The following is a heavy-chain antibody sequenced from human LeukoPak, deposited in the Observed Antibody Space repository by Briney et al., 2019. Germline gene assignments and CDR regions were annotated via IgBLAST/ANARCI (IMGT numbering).Heavy chain of an antibody. V-gene: IGHV1-8*01. Sequence: ASVKVSCKASGYTFTSYDINWVRQATGQGLEWMGWMNPNSGNTGYAQKFQGRVTMTRNTSISTAYMELSSLRSEDTAVYYCARDLEGIAVAGTYYYYYGMDVWGQGTTVTVSS. J-gene: IGHJ6*02. CDR1: GYTFTSYD. D-gene: IGHD6-19*01. CDR3: ARDLEGIAVAGTYYYYYGMDV. CDR2: MNPNSGNT.